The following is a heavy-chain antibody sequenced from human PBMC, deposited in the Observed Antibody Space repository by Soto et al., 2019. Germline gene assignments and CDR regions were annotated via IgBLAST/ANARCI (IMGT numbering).Heavy chain of an antibody. CDR3: ASSGSTSLFDY. D-gene: IGHD2-2*01. Sequence: QVQLQESGPGLVKPSETLSLTGTVSGGSISSYYWSWIRQPPGKGLEWIGYIYYRGSTHYNPSLKSRVTIAVDTAKNQFSLKLSSVTAADTAVYYCASSGSTSLFDYWGQGTLVTVSS. V-gene: IGHV4-59*01. CDR1: GGSISSYY. CDR2: IYYRGST. J-gene: IGHJ4*02.